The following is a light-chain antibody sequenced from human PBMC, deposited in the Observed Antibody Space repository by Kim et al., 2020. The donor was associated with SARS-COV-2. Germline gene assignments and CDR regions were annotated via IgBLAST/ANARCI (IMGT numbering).Light chain of an antibody. CDR3: QAWDSSNVV. CDR2: QDS. CDR1: KLGDKY. J-gene: IGLJ2*01. Sequence: ERTQPPSVSVSPGQTASITCSGDKLGDKYACWYQQKPGQSPVLVIYQDSKRPSGIPERFSGSNSGNTATLTISGTQAMDEADYYCQAWDSSNVVFGGGTQLTVL. V-gene: IGLV3-1*01.